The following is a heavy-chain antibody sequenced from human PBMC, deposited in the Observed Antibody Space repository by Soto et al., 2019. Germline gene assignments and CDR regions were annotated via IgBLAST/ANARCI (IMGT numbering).Heavy chain of an antibody. V-gene: IGHV1-8*01. D-gene: IGHD1-26*01. CDR3: AFTPSYGTDAFDI. CDR2: MNPNSGNT. Sequence: ASVKVSCKASGYTFTSYDINWVRQATGQGLEWMGWMNPNSGNTGYAQKFQGRVTMTRNTSISTAYMELSSLRSEDTAVYYCAFTPSYGTDAFDIWGQGTMVTVSS. CDR1: GYTFTSYD. J-gene: IGHJ3*02.